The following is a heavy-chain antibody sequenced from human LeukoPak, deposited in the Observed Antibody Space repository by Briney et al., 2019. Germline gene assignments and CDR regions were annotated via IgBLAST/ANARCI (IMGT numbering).Heavy chain of an antibody. CDR3: ARDKDGYNPTHFDY. D-gene: IGHD5-24*01. Sequence: PGGSLRLSCAASGFTFSSYEMNWVRQAPGKGLEWVSYISRSGSTIYYADSVKGRFTISRDNAKNSLYLQMNSLRAEDTAVYYCARDKDGYNPTHFDYWDQGTLVTVSS. J-gene: IGHJ4*02. CDR1: GFTFSSYE. V-gene: IGHV3-48*03. CDR2: ISRSGSTI.